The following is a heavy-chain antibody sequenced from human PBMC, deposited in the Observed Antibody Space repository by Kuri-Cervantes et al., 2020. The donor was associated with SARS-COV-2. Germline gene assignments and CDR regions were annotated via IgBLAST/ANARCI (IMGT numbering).Heavy chain of an antibody. CDR2: ISTDGSIT. CDR1: GFTFSTYR. Sequence: GQSLSLSCVAYGFTFSTYRMEWVRQAPGKGLVCVSRISTDGSITTYADSVKGRVTVARDNAKKTLYLQMNSLRVEDTAVYYCARDGIRNDNFEVDVWGQGTTVTVSS. CDR3: ARDGIRNDNFEVDV. V-gene: IGHV3-74*01. J-gene: IGHJ6*02. D-gene: IGHD1-1*01.